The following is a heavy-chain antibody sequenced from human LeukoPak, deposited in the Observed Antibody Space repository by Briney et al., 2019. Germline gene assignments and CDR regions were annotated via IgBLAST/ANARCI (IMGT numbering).Heavy chain of an antibody. V-gene: IGHV3-23*01. CDR2: ISGSCGIT. J-gene: IGHJ4*02. Sequence: GESLRPSCAASGFTFSSYAMSWGCQAPRKGLECVSDISGSCGITYFADSVKGRFTISRDNSKNALYLQMNSPRAEDTAVYYCARDKYGDQYYFDYWGQGTLVTVSS. D-gene: IGHD4-17*01. CDR3: ARDKYGDQYYFDY. CDR1: GFTFSSYA.